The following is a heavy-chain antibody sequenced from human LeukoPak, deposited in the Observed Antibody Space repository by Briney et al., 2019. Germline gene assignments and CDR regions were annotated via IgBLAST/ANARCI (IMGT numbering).Heavy chain of an antibody. CDR3: TSANYYDSSGFYYPFDY. CDR2: ISYSGST. J-gene: IGHJ4*02. Sequence: PSETLSLTCTVSGASISNTNYYWGWIRQPPGKGLEWIGSISYSGSTYYNPSLKSRVTITEETSKNQFSLTLSSVTAADTAVYYCTSANYYDSSGFYYPFDYWGQGTLVTVSS. D-gene: IGHD3-22*01. V-gene: IGHV4-39*01. CDR1: GASISNTNYY.